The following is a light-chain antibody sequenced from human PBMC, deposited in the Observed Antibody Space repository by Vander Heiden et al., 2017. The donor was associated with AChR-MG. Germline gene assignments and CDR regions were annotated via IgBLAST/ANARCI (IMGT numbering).Light chain of an antibody. Sequence: QSVLTQPPSVSGAPGQRVTIPRTGSRSNIGAGYDVHWYQHLPGTATQLLIYGNSNRPSGVPDRFSGSKSGTSASLAITGLQAEDEADYYCQSYDSSLRIFGGGTKLTVL. CDR2: GNS. CDR1: RSNIGAGYD. J-gene: IGLJ2*01. V-gene: IGLV1-40*01. CDR3: QSYDSSLRI.